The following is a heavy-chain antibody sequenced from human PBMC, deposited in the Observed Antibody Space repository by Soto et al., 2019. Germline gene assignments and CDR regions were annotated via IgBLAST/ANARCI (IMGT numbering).Heavy chain of an antibody. D-gene: IGHD6-13*01. J-gene: IGHJ5*02. CDR1: GFTYSSYA. V-gene: IGHV3-23*01. Sequence: EVQLLESWGGLVQPGGSLRLSCAASGFTYSSYAMSWVRQAPGKGLEWVSSISDSGGSTYYADSVKGRFTISRDNSKNTLYLQMNSLRAEDTAVYYCAKKPDGDSSWYSNCFDTWGQGTLVTVSS. CDR2: ISDSGGST. CDR3: AKKPDGDSSWYSNCFDT.